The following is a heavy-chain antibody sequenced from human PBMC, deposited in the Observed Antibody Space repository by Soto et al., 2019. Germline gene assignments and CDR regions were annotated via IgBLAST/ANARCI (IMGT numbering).Heavy chain of an antibody. CDR2: ITVGSGYT. V-gene: IGHV1-3*01. CDR3: TREASPSGGSCYSH. Sequence: QVQLVQSGAEVKSPGTSVKVSCKTYGYTFTDYAIHWVRQAPGQRPEWMGWITVGSGYTRYSQKLQGRVTITRDTSADTVYMDLSSLGSEDTAVYFCTREASPSGGSCYSHWGQGTPVTVSS. D-gene: IGHD2-15*01. J-gene: IGHJ4*02. CDR1: GYTFTDYA.